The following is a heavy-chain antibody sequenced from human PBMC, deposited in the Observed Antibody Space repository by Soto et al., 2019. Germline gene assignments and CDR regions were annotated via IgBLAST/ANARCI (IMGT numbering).Heavy chain of an antibody. CDR2: IYYSGTT. CDR3: ARRVIPATIDC. CDR1: GGSISSSSYY. D-gene: IGHD2-2*01. Sequence: QLQLQESGPGLVKPSETLSLTCTVSGGSISSSSYYWAWIRQPPGKGLEWVGSIYYSGTTFYNPSLKSRITISVDTSKNQFSLKVSSVTAAYTAVYYCARRVIPATIDCWGQGTLVTVSS. V-gene: IGHV4-39*01. J-gene: IGHJ4*02.